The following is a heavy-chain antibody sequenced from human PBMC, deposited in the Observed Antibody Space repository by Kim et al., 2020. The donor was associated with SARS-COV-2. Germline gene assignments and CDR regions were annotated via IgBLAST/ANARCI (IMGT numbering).Heavy chain of an antibody. V-gene: IGHV3-30*01. D-gene: IGHD3-9*01. Sequence: FTISRDNSKNTLYLQMNSLRAEDTAVYYCARSVLRYFDWPSSPGTEYFQHWGQGTLVTVSS. CDR3: ARSVLRYFDWPSSPGTEYFQH. J-gene: IGHJ1*01.